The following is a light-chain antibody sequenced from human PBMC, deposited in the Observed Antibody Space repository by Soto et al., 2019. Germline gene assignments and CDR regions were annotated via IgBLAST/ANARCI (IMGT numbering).Light chain of an antibody. CDR1: SRDVGGYNY. V-gene: IGLV2-14*01. J-gene: IGLJ2*01. CDR3: SSYTSSSTLV. CDR2: DVS. Sequence: QSVLTQPASVSGSPGQSITISCPGTSRDVGGYNYVSWYQQHPGKAPKLMIYDVSNRPSGVSNRFSGSKSGNTASLTISGLQAEDEADYYCSSYTSSSTLVFGGGTKLTV.